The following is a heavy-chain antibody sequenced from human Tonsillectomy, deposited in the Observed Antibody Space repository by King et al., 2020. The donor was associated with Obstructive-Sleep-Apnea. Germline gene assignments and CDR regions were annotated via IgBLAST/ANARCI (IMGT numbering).Heavy chain of an antibody. V-gene: IGHV4-34*01. Sequence: VQLQQWGAGLLKPSETLSLTCAVYGGSFSDYYWSWIRQPPGKGLEWIGEINHSGNTNYNPALTSRVTISADTSNNQFSLKLSSVTAADTAVYYCARGSGAAAVNWLDPWGQGTLVTVSS. CDR3: ARGSGAAAVNWLDP. J-gene: IGHJ5*02. CDR2: INHSGNT. CDR1: GGSFSDYY. D-gene: IGHD6-13*01.